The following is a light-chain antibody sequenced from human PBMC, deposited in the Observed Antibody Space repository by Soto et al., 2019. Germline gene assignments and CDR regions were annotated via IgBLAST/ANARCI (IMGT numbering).Light chain of an antibody. CDR3: VTWDNSLRVVV. CDR1: SSNVGINY. V-gene: IGLV1-51*01. J-gene: IGLJ2*01. CDR2: DTD. Sequence: QSVLTQPPSVSAAPGQQVTISCSGSSSNVGINYVAWYQQLPGTAPRLLIYDTDKRPSGIPDRFSGSKSGTSATLGITGLQTGDEADYYCVTWDNSLRVVVFGGGTKLTVL.